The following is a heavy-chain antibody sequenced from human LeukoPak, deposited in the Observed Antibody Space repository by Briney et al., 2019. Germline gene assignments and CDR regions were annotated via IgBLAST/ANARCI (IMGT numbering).Heavy chain of an antibody. CDR1: GFTFSSYG. V-gene: IGHV3-30*18. Sequence: GGSLRLSCAAPGFTFSSYGMHWVRQAPGKGLEWVAVISYDGGNKSYAASVKGRFTISRDNSKNTLHLQMNSLRAEDTAVYYCAKDPGASYYDSSGYYPSSIDYWGQGTLVTVSS. J-gene: IGHJ4*02. CDR3: AKDPGASYYDSSGYYPSSIDY. D-gene: IGHD3-22*01. CDR2: ISYDGGNK.